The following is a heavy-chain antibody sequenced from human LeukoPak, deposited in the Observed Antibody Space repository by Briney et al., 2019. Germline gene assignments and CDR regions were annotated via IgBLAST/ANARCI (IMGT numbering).Heavy chain of an antibody. CDR1: GFTFDDYA. J-gene: IGHJ4*02. CDR3: AKALWFGEYVFDY. CDR2: ISWNSGSI. Sequence: GGSLRLSCAASGFTFDDYAMHWVRQAPGKGLEWVSGISWNSGSIGYADSVKGRFTISRDNAKNSLYLQMNSLRAEDTALYYCAKALWFGEYVFDYWGQGTLVTVSS. D-gene: IGHD3-10*01. V-gene: IGHV3-9*01.